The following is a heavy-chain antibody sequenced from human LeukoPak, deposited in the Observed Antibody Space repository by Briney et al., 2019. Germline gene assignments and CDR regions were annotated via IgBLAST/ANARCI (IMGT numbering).Heavy chain of an antibody. CDR1: GGSISGYY. CDR3: ASTHLGYCSSVSCQNDY. V-gene: IGHV4-4*07. CDR2: IYSSGIT. J-gene: IGHJ4*02. Sequence: PSETLSLTCTVSGGSISGYYWNWIRQPAGKGLEWVGRIYSSGITIYNPSLKSRVTMSVDTSKNQFSLKLSSVTAADTAVYYCASTHLGYCSSVSCQNDYWGQGTLVTVSS. D-gene: IGHD2-15*01.